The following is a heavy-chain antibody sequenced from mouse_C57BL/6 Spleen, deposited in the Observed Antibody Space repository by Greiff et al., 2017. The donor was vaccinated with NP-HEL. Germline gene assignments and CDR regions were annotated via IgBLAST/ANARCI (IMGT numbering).Heavy chain of an antibody. CDR1: GYTFTDYN. Sequence: VQLKQSGPELVKPGASVKIPCKASGYTFTDYNMDWVKQSHGKSLEWIGDINPNNGGTIYNQKFKGKATLTVDKSSSTAYMELRSLTSEDTAVYYCARGAYGNPYFDYWGQGTTLTVSS. V-gene: IGHV1-18*01. J-gene: IGHJ2*01. CDR2: INPNNGGT. D-gene: IGHD2-1*01. CDR3: ARGAYGNPYFDY.